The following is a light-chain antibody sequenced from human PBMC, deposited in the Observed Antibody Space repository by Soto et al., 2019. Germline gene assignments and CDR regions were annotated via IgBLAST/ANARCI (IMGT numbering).Light chain of an antibody. CDR1: QSISSY. J-gene: IGKJ5*01. Sequence: DIQMTQSPSSLSSSLGDRVTISCRASQSISSYLNWYQQKPGKAPKLLIYAASSLQSGVPSRFSGSGSGTDFTLTISSLQPEDFATYYCQQSFNTPVTFGQGTRL. CDR2: AAS. CDR3: QQSFNTPVT. V-gene: IGKV1-39*01.